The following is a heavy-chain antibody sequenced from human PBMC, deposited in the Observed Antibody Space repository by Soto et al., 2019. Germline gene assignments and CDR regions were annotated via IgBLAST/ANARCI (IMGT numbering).Heavy chain of an antibody. CDR1: GFTFSNAW. CDR2: IKSKTDGGTT. CDR3: TYTYYDFWSGYYQAVDY. J-gene: IGHJ4*02. D-gene: IGHD3-3*01. V-gene: IGHV3-15*01. Sequence: LSLSCAASGFTFSNAWMSWVRQAPGKGLEWVGRIKSKTDGGTTDYAAPVKGRFTISRDDSKNTLYLQMNSLKTEDTAVYYCTYTYYDFWSGYYQAVDYWGQGTLVTVSS.